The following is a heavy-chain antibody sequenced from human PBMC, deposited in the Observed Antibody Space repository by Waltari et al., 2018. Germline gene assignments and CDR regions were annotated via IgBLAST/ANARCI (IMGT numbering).Heavy chain of an antibody. V-gene: IGHV1-69*01. J-gene: IGHJ5*02. CDR3: ATFGGNSNWFDP. CDR1: GGAFSTYA. D-gene: IGHD1-7*01. Sequence: QVQLVQSGAEVKNPGSTLKVSCKTSGGAFSTYAISWVRQAPGQGLEWMGIIPISGTADYSQKFQGRITITADESTSTAYMELSGLKSDDTAVYYCATFGGNSNWFDPLGQGTLVTVSS. CDR2: IIPISGTA.